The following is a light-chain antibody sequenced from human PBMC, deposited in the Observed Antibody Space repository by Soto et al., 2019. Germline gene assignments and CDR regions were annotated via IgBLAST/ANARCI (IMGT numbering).Light chain of an antibody. J-gene: IGKJ5*01. CDR1: QSVSNNY. Sequence: EIVLTQSPGTLSLSPGERATLSCRASQSVSNNYLAWYQQKPGQAPRLLIYGASNRATGIPARFSGSGSGTEFTLTISSLEPEDFAIYYCQQRSDWPITFGQGTRLEIK. CDR2: GAS. V-gene: IGKV3-11*01. CDR3: QQRSDWPIT.